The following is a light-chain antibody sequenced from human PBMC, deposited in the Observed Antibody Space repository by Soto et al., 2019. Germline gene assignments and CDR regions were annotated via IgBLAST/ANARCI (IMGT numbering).Light chain of an antibody. CDR1: QSVSSY. J-gene: IGKJ5*01. CDR3: QQRSVWPPIT. V-gene: IGKV3-11*01. CDR2: DAS. Sequence: IVLTQSPATLSLSPGDRATLSCRASQSVSSYLAWYQQKPGQAPRLLIYDASNRATGIPARFSGSGSGTDFTLTISSLEAEDFAVYYCQQRSVWPPITFGQGTRLEF.